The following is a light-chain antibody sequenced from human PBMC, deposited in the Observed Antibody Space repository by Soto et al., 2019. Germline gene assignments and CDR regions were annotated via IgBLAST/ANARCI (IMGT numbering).Light chain of an antibody. CDR2: DAS. CDR1: QSVSSY. V-gene: IGKV3-11*01. CDR3: QQRSNWPST. J-gene: IGKJ4*01. Sequence: EIVLTQSPATLSLSPGERATLSCRASQSVSSYLAWYQQKPGQAPRLLIYDASNRATGIPARFSGSGSGTDFPLTSSSLEPEDFAVYYCQQRSNWPSTFGGGTKVEIK.